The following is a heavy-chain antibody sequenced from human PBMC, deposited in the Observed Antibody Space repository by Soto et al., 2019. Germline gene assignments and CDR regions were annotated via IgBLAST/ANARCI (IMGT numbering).Heavy chain of an antibody. D-gene: IGHD2-2*02. CDR1: GGSISSSSYY. CDR2: IYYSGST. Sequence: QLQLQESGPGLVKPSETLSLTCTVSGGSISSSSYYWGWIRQPPGKGLEWIGSIYYSGSTYYNPSLKSRVTISVDTSKNQFSLKLSSVTAADTAVYYCARLSGGYCSSTSCYRVYWFDPWGQGTLVTVSS. J-gene: IGHJ5*02. V-gene: IGHV4-39*01. CDR3: ARLSGGYCSSTSCYRVYWFDP.